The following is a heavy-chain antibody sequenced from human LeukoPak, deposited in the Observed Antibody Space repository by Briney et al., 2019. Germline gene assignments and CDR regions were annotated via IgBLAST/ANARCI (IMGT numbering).Heavy chain of an antibody. D-gene: IGHD6-19*01. CDR1: GYTFTSYD. CDR2: MNPNSGNT. CDR3: ARAGSGCCYYYMDV. Sequence: ASVKVSCKASGYTFTSYDINWVRQATGQGLEWMGWMNPNSGNTGYAQKFQGRVTITRNTSISTAYMELSSLRSEDTAVYYCARAGSGCCYYYMDVWGKGTTVTVSS. V-gene: IGHV1-8*03. J-gene: IGHJ6*03.